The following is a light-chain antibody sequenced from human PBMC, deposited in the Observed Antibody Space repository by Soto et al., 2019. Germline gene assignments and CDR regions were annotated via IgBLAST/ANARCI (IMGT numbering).Light chain of an antibody. CDR2: DVN. J-gene: IGLJ1*01. CDR3: CSYAGSYNYV. CDR1: SSDVGGYNY. Sequence: QSALAQPRSVSGSPGQSVTISCTGTSSDVGGYNYVSWYQHHPGKAPKFMIYDVNKRPSGVPARFSGSKSGNTASLTISGLQAEDEADYYCCSYAGSYNYVFGTGTKVTV. V-gene: IGLV2-11*01.